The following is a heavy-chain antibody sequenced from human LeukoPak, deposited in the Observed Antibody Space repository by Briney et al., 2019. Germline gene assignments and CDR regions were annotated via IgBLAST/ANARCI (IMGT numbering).Heavy chain of an antibody. CDR2: IIPIFGTA. CDR3: ARVGGIQLWSSNWFDP. V-gene: IGHV1-69*05. CDR1: GGTFSSYA. Sequence: SVKVSCKASGGTFSSYAISWVRQAPGQGLEWMGGIIPIFGTANYAQKFQGRVTITTDESTSTAYMELSSLRSEDTAVYYCARVGGIQLWSSNWFDPWGQGTLVTVSS. D-gene: IGHD5-18*01. J-gene: IGHJ5*02.